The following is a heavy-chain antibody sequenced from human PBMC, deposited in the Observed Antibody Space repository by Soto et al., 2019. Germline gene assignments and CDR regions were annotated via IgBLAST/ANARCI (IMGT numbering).Heavy chain of an antibody. J-gene: IGHJ5*02. D-gene: IGHD5-12*01. CDR2: IYYSGST. V-gene: IGHV4-59*01. CDR3: AREEGYDKDWFDP. Sequence: SETLSLTCTVPGGSISSYYWSWIRQPPGKGLEWIGYIYYSGSTNYNPSLKSRVTISVDTSKNQFSLKLSSVTAADTAVYYCAREEGYDKDWFDPWGQGTLVTVSS. CDR1: GGSISSYY.